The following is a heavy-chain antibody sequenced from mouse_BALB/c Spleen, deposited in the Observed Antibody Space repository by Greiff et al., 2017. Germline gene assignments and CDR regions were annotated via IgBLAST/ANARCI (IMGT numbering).Heavy chain of an antibody. CDR3: ARWGNWAY. CDR1: GYTFTSYW. D-gene: IGHD2-1*01. J-gene: IGHJ3*01. Sequence: QVQLQQSGAELVKPGASVKLSCKASGYTFTSYWMHWVKQRPGQGLEWIGEINPSNGRTNYNEKFKSKATLTVDKSSSTAYMQLSSLTSEDSAVYYCARWGNWAYWGQGTLVTVSA. CDR2: INPSNGRT. V-gene: IGHV1S81*02.